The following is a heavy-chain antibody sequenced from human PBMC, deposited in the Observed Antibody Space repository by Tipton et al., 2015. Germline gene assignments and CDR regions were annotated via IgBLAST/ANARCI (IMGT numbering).Heavy chain of an antibody. Sequence: TLSLTCAVSAYSISSDYYWGWIRQPPGKGLEWIGSISHSGNTYYNPSLKNRVTMSRDTSKNEVSLMLNSVTAADTAVYFCARDHSSWWDWGQGTLVTVSS. CDR3: ARDHSSWWD. D-gene: IGHD2-15*01. CDR2: ISHSGNT. CDR1: AYSISSDYY. J-gene: IGHJ4*02. V-gene: IGHV4-38-2*02.